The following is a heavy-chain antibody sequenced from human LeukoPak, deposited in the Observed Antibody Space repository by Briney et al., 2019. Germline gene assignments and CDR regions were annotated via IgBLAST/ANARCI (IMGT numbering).Heavy chain of an antibody. D-gene: IGHD6-19*01. V-gene: IGHV4-59*08. CDR1: GGSISSYY. CDR3: ARQDRIAVAGTGTQGANYYYYGMDV. J-gene: IGHJ6*02. CDR2: IYYSGST. Sequence: PSETLSLTCTVSGGSISSYYWSWIRQPPGKGLEWIGYIYYSGSTNYNPSLKSRVTISVDTSKNQFSLKLSSVTAADTAVYYCARQDRIAVAGTGTQGANYYYYGMDVWGQGTTVTVSS.